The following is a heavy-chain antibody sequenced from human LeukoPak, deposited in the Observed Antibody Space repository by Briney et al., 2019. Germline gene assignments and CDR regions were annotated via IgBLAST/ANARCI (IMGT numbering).Heavy chain of an antibody. CDR1: GGSISSYY. Sequence: SETLSLTCTVSGGSISSYYWSWNRQPRGKGLERIGYIYYSGITNYNPSCKSRVTISVDTSKNQFSLKLSSVTAADTAVYYCARHESSVVPGSFDYWGQGTLVTVSS. CDR3: ARHESSVVPGSFDY. CDR2: IYYSGIT. J-gene: IGHJ4*02. D-gene: IGHD2-2*01. V-gene: IGHV4-59*08.